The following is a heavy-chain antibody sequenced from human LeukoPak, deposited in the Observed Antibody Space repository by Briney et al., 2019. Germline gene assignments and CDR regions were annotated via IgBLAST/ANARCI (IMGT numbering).Heavy chain of an antibody. V-gene: IGHV4-61*01. D-gene: IGHD3-22*01. CDR2: VYYSGNT. J-gene: IGHJ4*02. CDR3: ARNKYDTSGPFDY. Sequence: SETLSLTCTVSDDSVSSGRYYWTWIRQPPGKGLEWIGYVYYSGNTNYNPSLKSRVTISVDTSENQFSLKLSSVTAADTAIYYCARNKYDTSGPFDYWGQGTLVTVSS. CDR1: DDSVSSGRYY.